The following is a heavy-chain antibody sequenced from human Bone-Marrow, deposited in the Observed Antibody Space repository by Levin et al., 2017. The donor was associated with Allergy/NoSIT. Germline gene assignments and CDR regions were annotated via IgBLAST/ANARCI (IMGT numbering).Heavy chain of an antibody. CDR2: IYYSGST. Sequence: SETLSLTCTVSGGSISSYYWSWIRQPPGKGLEWIGYIYYSGSTNYNPSLKSRVTISVDTSKNQFSLKLSSVTAADTAVYYCARRATPDAFDIWGQGTMVTVSS. CDR3: ARRATPDAFDI. D-gene: IGHD1-26*01. J-gene: IGHJ3*02. CDR1: GGSISSYY. V-gene: IGHV4-59*08.